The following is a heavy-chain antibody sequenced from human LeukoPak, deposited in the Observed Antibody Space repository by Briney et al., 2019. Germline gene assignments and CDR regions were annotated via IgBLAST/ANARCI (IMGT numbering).Heavy chain of an antibody. CDR3: AKDSYSGSYYDAAAANYFDY. J-gene: IGHJ4*02. V-gene: IGHV3-30*18. CDR2: ISYDGSNK. CDR1: GFTFSSYV. Sequence: GGSLRLSCAASGFTFSSYVMHWVRQAPGKGLEWVAVISYDGSNKYYADSVKGRFTISRDNSKNTLYLQMNSLRAEDTAVYYCAKDSYSGSYYDAAAANYFDYWGQGTLVTVSS. D-gene: IGHD1-26*01.